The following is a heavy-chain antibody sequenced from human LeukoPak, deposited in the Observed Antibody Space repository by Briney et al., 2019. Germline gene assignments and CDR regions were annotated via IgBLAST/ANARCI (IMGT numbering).Heavy chain of an antibody. CDR1: GFRFSTSW. J-gene: IGHJ4*02. V-gene: IGHV3-7*04. CDR3: ARDHSSSWYGSWLY. Sequence: GGSLRPSCAASGFRFSTSWMSWVSQPPGKGLEWGANIKQDGSEKYYVDSVKGRFTISRDNAKNSLYLQMNSLRAEDTAVYYCARDHSSSWYGSWLYWGQGTLVTVSS. CDR2: IKQDGSEK. D-gene: IGHD6-13*01.